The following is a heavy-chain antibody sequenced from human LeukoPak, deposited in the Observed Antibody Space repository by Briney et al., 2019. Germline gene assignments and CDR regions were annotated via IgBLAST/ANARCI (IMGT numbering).Heavy chain of an antibody. V-gene: IGHV1-2*02. Sequence: ASVKVSCKAYGYTFTGYFMHWVRQAPGQGLEWMGWINPNSGGTHYAQKFQGRVTMTRDTSISTAYMELSRLRSDDTAVYHCARDPGYSSPRGDYWGQGTLVTVSS. CDR2: INPNSGGT. CDR3: ARDPGYSSPRGDY. D-gene: IGHD5-18*01. CDR1: GYTFTGYF. J-gene: IGHJ4*02.